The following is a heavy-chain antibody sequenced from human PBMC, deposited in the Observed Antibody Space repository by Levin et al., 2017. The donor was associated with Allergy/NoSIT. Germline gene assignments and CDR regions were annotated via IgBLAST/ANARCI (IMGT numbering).Heavy chain of an antibody. CDR2: IRSKAYGGTT. J-gene: IGHJ5*02. Sequence: GGSLRLSCTASGFTFGDYAMSWFRQAPGKGLEWVGFIRSKAYGGTTEYAASVKGRFTISRDDSKSIAYLQMNSLKTEDTAVYYCTRLIPSSSWYFDPWGQGTLVTVSS. V-gene: IGHV3-49*03. CDR1: GFTFGDYA. CDR3: TRLIPSSSWYFDP. D-gene: IGHD6-13*01.